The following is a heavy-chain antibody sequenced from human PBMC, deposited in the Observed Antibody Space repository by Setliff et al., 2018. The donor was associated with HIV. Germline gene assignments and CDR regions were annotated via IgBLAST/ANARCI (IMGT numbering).Heavy chain of an antibody. CDR2: ISSSGTTI. J-gene: IGHJ4*02. CDR1: GFIFGNYE. CDR3: ARDGEHSGYDWFRYFDY. D-gene: IGHD5-12*01. V-gene: IGHV3-48*03. Sequence: PGGSLRLSCVASGFIFGNYEMSWVRQAPGKGLEWLSYISSSGTTIYYADSVKGRFTSSRENAKNSLYLQMNSLRAEDTAVYYCARDGEHSGYDWFRYFDYWGQGTLVTVSS.